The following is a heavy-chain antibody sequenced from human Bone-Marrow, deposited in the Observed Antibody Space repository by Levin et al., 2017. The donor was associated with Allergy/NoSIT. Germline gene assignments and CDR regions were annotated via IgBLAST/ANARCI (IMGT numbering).Heavy chain of an antibody. CDR2: IIPIFGTA. Sequence: ASVKVSCKASGGTFSSYAISWVRQAPGQGLEWMGGIIPIFGTANYAQKFQGRVTITADESTSTAYMELSSLRSEDTAVYYCARDLNHGDYSPNDAFDIWGQGTMVTVSS. CDR3: ARDLNHGDYSPNDAFDI. CDR1: GGTFSSYA. D-gene: IGHD4-17*01. V-gene: IGHV1-69*13. J-gene: IGHJ3*02.